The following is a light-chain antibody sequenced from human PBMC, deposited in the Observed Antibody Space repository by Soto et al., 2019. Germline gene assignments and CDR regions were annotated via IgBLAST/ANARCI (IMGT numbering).Light chain of an antibody. V-gene: IGKV3-20*01. J-gene: IGKJ1*01. Sequence: EIVLTQPPCALSVSPRGRATRSCRASQSVSSSHLAWYQQKPGQAPRLLIYSASSRATGITDRFSGSGSGTEFPLTISSLQPDDFATYYCQQHGTTFAQGTKV. CDR2: SAS. CDR3: QQHGTT. CDR1: QSVSSSH.